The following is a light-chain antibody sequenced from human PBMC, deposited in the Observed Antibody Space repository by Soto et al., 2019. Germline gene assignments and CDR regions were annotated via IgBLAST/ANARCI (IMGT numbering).Light chain of an antibody. CDR2: DVS. CDR1: SSGVGGYNY. J-gene: IGLJ1*01. V-gene: IGLV2-11*01. CDR3: CSYAGSYTFPYV. Sequence: QSVLTQPRSASGSPGQSVTISCTGTSSGVGGYNYVSWYQQHPGKAPKLMIYDVSKRPSGVPDRFSGSKSGNTASLTISGLQAEDEADYYCCSYAGSYTFPYVFGTGTKVTVL.